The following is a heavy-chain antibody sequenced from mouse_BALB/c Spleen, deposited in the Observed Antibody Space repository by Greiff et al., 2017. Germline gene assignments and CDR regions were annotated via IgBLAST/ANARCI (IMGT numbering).Heavy chain of an antibody. CDR1: GFNIKDTY. CDR3: ARSAYYYGSSYGYFDV. CDR2: IDPANGNT. J-gene: IGHJ1*01. D-gene: IGHD1-1*01. V-gene: IGHV14-3*02. Sequence: VHVKQSGAELVKPGASVKLSCTASGFNIKDTYMHWVKQRPEQGLEWIGRIDPANGNTKYDPKFQGKATITADTSSNTAYLQLSSLTSEDTAVYYCARSAYYYGSSYGYFDVWGAGTTVTVSS.